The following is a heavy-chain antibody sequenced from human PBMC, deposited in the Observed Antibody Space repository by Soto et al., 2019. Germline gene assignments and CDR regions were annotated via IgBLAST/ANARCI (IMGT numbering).Heavy chain of an antibody. CDR3: TTAGIYGDYDAFDI. CDR2: IKSKTDGGTT. V-gene: IGHV3-15*01. CDR1: GFTFSNAW. J-gene: IGHJ3*02. Sequence: GGSLRLSCAASGFTFSNAWMSWVRQAPGKGLEWVGRIKSKTDGGTTDYAAPVKGRFTISRDDSKNTLYLQMNSLKAEDTAVYYCTTAGIYGDYDAFDIWGQGTMVTVSS. D-gene: IGHD4-17*01.